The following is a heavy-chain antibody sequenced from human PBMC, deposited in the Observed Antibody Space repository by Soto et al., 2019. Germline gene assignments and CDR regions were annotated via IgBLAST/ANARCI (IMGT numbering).Heavy chain of an antibody. CDR1: GASVSSGTYY. V-gene: IGHV4-61*01. J-gene: IGHJ4*02. CDR2: IFYSGTT. CDR3: ARDHVATAGTLDF. Sequence: SETLSLTCTVSGASVSSGTYYWSWIRQPPGKGLEWIGYIFYSGTTNYNPSLKSRVTLSVDTSKNQFSLKLTSVTAADTAVYYCARDHVATAGTLDFWGQGTPVTVSS. D-gene: IGHD6-13*01.